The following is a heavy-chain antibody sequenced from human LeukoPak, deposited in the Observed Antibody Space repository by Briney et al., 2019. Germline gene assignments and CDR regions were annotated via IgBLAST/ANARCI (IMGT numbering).Heavy chain of an antibody. CDR2: ISGSGGST. V-gene: IGHV3-23*01. J-gene: IGHJ4*02. Sequence: PGGSLRLSCAASGFTFSSYAMSWVRQAPGKGLGWVSAISGSGGSTYYADSVKGRFTISRDNSKNTLYLQMNSLRAEDTAVYYCAKVIGYYYDSSGYPIYWGQGTLVTVSS. D-gene: IGHD3-22*01. CDR1: GFTFSSYA. CDR3: AKVIGYYYDSSGYPIY.